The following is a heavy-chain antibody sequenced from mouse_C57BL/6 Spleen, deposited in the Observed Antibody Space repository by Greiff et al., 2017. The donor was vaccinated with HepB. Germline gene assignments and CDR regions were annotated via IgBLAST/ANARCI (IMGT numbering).Heavy chain of an antibody. D-gene: IGHD4-1*01. CDR1: GYTFTSYW. Sequence: QVHVKQPGAELVKPGASVKMSCKASGYTFTSYWITWVKQRPGQGLEWIGDIYPGSGSTNYNEKFKSKATLTVDTSSSTAYMQLSSLTSEDSAVYYCAREGGTGYYFDYWGQGTTLTVSS. J-gene: IGHJ2*01. CDR2: IYPGSGST. V-gene: IGHV1-55*01. CDR3: AREGGTGYYFDY.